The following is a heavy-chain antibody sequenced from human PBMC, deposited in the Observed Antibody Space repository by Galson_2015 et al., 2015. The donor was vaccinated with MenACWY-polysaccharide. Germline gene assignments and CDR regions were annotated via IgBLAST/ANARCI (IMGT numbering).Heavy chain of an antibody. Sequence: TLSLTCAVSGGSISRGGYYWSWIRQHPGKGLEWIGFVYFSGSTVYNPSLKGRVTISVDTSKNQFSLKLSSVTAADTAVYYCARDNKYFDPWGQGTLVTVSS. V-gene: IGHV4-31*11. CDR3: ARDNKYFDP. CDR2: VYFSGST. D-gene: IGHD2-2*01. CDR1: GGSISRGGYY. J-gene: IGHJ5*02.